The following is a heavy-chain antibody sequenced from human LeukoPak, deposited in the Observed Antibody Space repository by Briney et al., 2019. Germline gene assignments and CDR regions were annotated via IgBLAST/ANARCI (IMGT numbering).Heavy chain of an antibody. V-gene: IGHV3-7*01. CDR1: GFTLSSYW. Sequence: GGSLRLSCAASGFTLSSYWMTWIRQAPGKGLEWVAHNKGDGTSEKYLDSVKGRFTISRDNTKNSLFLQLNSLRAEDTAVYYCARGAKWAYYFDYWGQGTLVTVSS. D-gene: IGHD1-26*01. CDR2: NKGDGTSE. J-gene: IGHJ4*02. CDR3: ARGAKWAYYFDY.